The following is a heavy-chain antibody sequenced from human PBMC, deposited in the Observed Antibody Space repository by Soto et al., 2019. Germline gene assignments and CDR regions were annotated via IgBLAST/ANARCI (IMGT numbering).Heavy chain of an antibody. J-gene: IGHJ5*02. V-gene: IGHV3-23*01. CDR2: ISGSGGST. CDR3: AKGPAYGFGPFDP. D-gene: IGHD4-17*01. Sequence: GGSLRLSCSASGFTFSSYAMSWVRQAPGKGLEWVSAISGSGGSTYYADSVKGRFTIARDNSKNTLYLQMNSLRAGDTAVYYCAKGPAYGFGPFDPWGQGTLVTVSS. CDR1: GFTFSSYA.